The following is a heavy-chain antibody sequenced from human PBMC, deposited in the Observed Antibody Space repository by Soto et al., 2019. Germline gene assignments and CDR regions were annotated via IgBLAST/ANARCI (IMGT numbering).Heavy chain of an antibody. J-gene: IGHJ4*02. Sequence: QVQLQESGPGLVKPSQTLSLTCTVSGGSISSHGDYWTWIRQLPGEGLQWIGFIYHSGTTFYNPSFQSRLTISLDTSKNQFSLKLSSVTAADTAVYYCARGELWWDHWGQGTLVTVSS. V-gene: IGHV4-31*03. CDR1: GGSISSHGDY. CDR3: ARGELWWDH. CDR2: IYHSGTT. D-gene: IGHD2-21*01.